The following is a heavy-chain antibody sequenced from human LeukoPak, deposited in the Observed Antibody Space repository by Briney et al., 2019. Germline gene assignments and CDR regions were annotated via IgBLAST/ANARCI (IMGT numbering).Heavy chain of an antibody. V-gene: IGHV4-4*07. CDR1: GGSISSYY. Sequence: SETLSLTCTVSGGSISSYYWSWIRQPAGKGLEGIGRIYTSGSTNYNPSLKSRVTMSVDTSKNQFSLKLSSVTAADTAVYYCARLYCSSTSCFNWFDPWGQGTLVTVSS. D-gene: IGHD2-2*01. CDR2: IYTSGST. J-gene: IGHJ5*02. CDR3: ARLYCSSTSCFNWFDP.